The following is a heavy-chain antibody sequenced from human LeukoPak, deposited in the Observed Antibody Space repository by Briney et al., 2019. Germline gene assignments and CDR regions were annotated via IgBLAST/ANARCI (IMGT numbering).Heavy chain of an antibody. CDR2: IYPGDSDT. CDR3: ARRGRIAAAGNWFDP. CDR1: GYSFTSYW. V-gene: IGHV5-51*01. D-gene: IGHD6-13*01. J-gene: IGHJ5*02. Sequence: GESLKISCKGSGYSFTSYWIGWVRQMPGKGLEWMGIIYPGDSDTRYSPSFQGQVTVSADKSISTAYLQWSSLKASDTAMYYCARRGRIAAAGNWFDPWGQGTLVTVSS.